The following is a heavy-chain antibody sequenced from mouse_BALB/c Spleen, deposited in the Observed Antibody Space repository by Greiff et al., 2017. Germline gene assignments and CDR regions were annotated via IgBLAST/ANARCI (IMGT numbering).Heavy chain of an antibody. Sequence: VMLVESGPGLVQPSQSLSITCTVSGFSLTSYGVHWVRQSPGKGLEWLGVIWSGGSTDYNAAFISRLSISKDNSKSQVFFKMNSLQANDTAIYYCARGGFITYYFDYWGQGTTLTVSS. CDR2: IWSGGST. V-gene: IGHV2-2*02. CDR1: GFSLTSYG. J-gene: IGHJ2*01. D-gene: IGHD1-1*01. CDR3: ARGGFITYYFDY.